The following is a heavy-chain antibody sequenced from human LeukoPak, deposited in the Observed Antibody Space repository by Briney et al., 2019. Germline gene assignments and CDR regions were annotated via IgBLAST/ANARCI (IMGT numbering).Heavy chain of an antibody. CDR3: ARGAMKTNYYHDYFDY. V-gene: IGHV3-48*04. J-gene: IGHJ4*02. D-gene: IGHD1-26*01. CDR2: ISSSSTI. CDR1: GFTFSSYS. Sequence: GGSLRLSCAASGFTFSSYSMNWVRQAPGKGLEWVSYISSSSTIYYADSVKGRFTISRDNAKNSLYLQMNSLRVEDTAVYYCARGAMKTNYYHDYFDYWGQGTLVTVSS.